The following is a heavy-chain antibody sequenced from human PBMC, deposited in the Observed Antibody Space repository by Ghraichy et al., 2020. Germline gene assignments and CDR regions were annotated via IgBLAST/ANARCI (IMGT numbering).Heavy chain of an antibody. J-gene: IGHJ5*02. CDR3: VKDRRIENGWYPQVGWFDP. V-gene: IGHV3-64D*06. CDR2: ISSNGGST. D-gene: IGHD6-19*01. Sequence: GGSLRLSCSASGFTFSSYAMHWVRQAPGKGLEYVSAISSNGGSTYYADSVKGRFTISRDNSKNTLYLQMSSLRAEDTAVYYCVKDRRIENGWYPQVGWFDPWGQGTLVTVSS. CDR1: GFTFSSYA.